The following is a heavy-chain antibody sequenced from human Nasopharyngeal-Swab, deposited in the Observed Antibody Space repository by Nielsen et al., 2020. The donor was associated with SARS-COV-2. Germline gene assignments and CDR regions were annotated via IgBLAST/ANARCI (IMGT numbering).Heavy chain of an antibody. CDR1: GFSFSTYT. Sequence: GGSLRLSCAASGFSFSTYTMNWARRAPGKGLEWLSSISDDSGAKYHADPVKGRFTISRDNAKNSLFLEMNSLRAEDTAVYYCLRGDSRDYWGPGTLVSVSS. J-gene: IGHJ4*02. D-gene: IGHD3-22*01. CDR2: ISDDSGAK. V-gene: IGHV3-21*01. CDR3: LRGDSRDY.